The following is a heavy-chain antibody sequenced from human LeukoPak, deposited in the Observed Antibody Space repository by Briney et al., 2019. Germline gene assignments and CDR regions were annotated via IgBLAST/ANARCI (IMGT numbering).Heavy chain of an antibody. CDR1: EFTFSSYT. Sequence: PGGSLRLSCAASEFTFSSYTMSLVRQAPGKGLEWVSAITGSGATTSYADSVKGRFTISRDNSKNTLFLQMNSLRVDDTAVYFCAKGAAADASGRYFDYWGQGTLVTVSS. V-gene: IGHV3-23*01. CDR2: ITGSGATT. J-gene: IGHJ4*02. CDR3: AKGAAADASGRYFDY. D-gene: IGHD6-13*01.